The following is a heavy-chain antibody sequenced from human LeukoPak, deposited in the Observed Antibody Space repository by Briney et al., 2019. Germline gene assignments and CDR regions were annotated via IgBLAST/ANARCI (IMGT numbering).Heavy chain of an antibody. CDR1: GGSISGSY. CDR3: ARDMSGFDY. V-gene: IGHV4-59*12. Sequence: SETLSLTCSVSGGSISGSYWSWIRQPPGKGLEWIGYIYYSGSTDYNPSLKSRVTMSVDTSKNQFSLKLNSVTAADTGVYYCARDMSGFDYWGQGTLVTVSS. CDR2: IYYSGST. J-gene: IGHJ4*02.